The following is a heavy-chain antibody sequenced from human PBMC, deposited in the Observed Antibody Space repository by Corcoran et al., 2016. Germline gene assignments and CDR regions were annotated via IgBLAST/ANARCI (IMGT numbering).Heavy chain of an antibody. J-gene: IGHJ6*02. D-gene: IGHD1-20*01. Sequence: QVQLVESGGGVVQPGRSLRLSCAASGFTFSSYGMHWVRQAPGKGLEWVAVIWYDGSNKYYADSVKGRFTISRDNSKNTLYLQMNSLRAEDTAVYYWARDDRNWNDYGMDVWGQGTTVTVSS. V-gene: IGHV3-33*01. CDR1: GFTFSSYG. CDR3: ARDDRNWNDYGMDV. CDR2: IWYDGSNK.